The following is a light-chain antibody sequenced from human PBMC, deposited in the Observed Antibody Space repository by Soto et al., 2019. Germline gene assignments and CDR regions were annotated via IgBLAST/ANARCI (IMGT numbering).Light chain of an antibody. Sequence: DIQMTQSPSSLSASVGDRVTITSRASQSIRTYLNWYQQKPGKAPTLLIYAASSLQSGVPSRFSGSGSGTDFTLTISSLQPEDFATYYCQQTYNTPPDFGPGTQVEI. J-gene: IGKJ3*01. CDR3: QQTYNTPPD. CDR2: AAS. CDR1: QSIRTY. V-gene: IGKV1-39*01.